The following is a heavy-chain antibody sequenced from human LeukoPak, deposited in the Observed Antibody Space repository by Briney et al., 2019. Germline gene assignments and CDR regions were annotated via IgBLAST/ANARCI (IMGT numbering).Heavy chain of an antibody. D-gene: IGHD6-25*01. V-gene: IGHV5-51*01. J-gene: IGHJ4*02. Sequence: GSLKISCKGSGYSFASYWIGWVRQMPGKGLEWMGIIYPGDSDTRYSPSFQGQVTISADKSISTAYLQWSSLKASDTAVYYCARSAARLDFDYWGQGTLVTVSS. CDR2: IYPGDSDT. CDR3: ARSAARLDFDY. CDR1: GYSFASYW.